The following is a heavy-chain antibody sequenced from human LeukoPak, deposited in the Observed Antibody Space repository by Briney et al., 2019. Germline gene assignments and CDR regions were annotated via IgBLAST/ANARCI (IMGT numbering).Heavy chain of an antibody. Sequence: GASVKVSCKASGYTFTGYYMHWVRQAPGQGLEWMGWINPNSGGTNYAQKIQGRVTMTRDTSISTAYMELSRLRSDDTAVYYCARDLKWELLDYWGQGTLVTVSS. D-gene: IGHD1-26*01. V-gene: IGHV1-2*02. CDR3: ARDLKWELLDY. J-gene: IGHJ4*02. CDR1: GYTFTGYY. CDR2: INPNSGGT.